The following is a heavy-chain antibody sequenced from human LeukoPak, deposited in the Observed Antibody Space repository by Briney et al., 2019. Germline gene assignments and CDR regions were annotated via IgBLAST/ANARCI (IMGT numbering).Heavy chain of an antibody. D-gene: IGHD3-16*01. Sequence: ASVQVSCKASDYTFTNYDIKWVRQATGQGLEWMAWINPNSGNTGYTQKFQGRVTMTRNTSLSTAYMELTSLKSEDTAVYYCARSLGTYWGKAFLNWFGPWGQGTLVTVSS. J-gene: IGHJ5*02. V-gene: IGHV1-8*01. CDR2: INPNSGNT. CDR3: ARSLGTYWGKAFLNWFGP. CDR1: DYTFTNYD.